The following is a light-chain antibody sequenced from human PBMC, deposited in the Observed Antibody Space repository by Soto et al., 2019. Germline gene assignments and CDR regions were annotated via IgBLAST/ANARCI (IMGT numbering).Light chain of an antibody. CDR3: QQYAGSPYT. CDR1: QSVSSSY. V-gene: IGKV3-20*01. Sequence: ENVLTQSPGTLSLSPGERATLSCRAGQSVSSSYLAWYQQKPGQAPRLLIYGASNRATGITDRFSCSGSGTDFTLTISRLEPEDFAVYYCQQYAGSPYTFGQGTKLEIK. J-gene: IGKJ2*01. CDR2: GAS.